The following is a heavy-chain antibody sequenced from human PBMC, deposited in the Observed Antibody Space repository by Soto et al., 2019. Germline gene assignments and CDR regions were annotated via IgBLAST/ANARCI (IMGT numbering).Heavy chain of an antibody. CDR3: ARLSRPNYYDTSVFFKDNWFDP. Sequence: QVQLVQSGAEVKKPGSSMKGSCKASGGTFNSYDINWVRQAPGQGLEWVGGIIPIVETPKYAQKFQGRVTITADESTNTVYMELSSLRSEDTAMYYCARLSRPNYYDTSVFFKDNWFDPWGQGTLVTVSS. V-gene: IGHV1-69*01. D-gene: IGHD3-22*01. J-gene: IGHJ5*02. CDR2: IIPIVETP. CDR1: GGTFNSYD.